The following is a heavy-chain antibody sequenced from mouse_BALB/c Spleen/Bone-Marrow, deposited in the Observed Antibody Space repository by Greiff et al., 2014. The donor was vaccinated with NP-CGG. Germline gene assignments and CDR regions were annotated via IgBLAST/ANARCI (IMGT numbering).Heavy chain of an antibody. CDR3: ERHEDRLRAWYAY. J-gene: IGHJ3*01. CDR1: GFTFTEYI. CDR2: FYPGRGSI. D-gene: IGHD3-2*02. Sequence: SVKLSCTASGFTFTEYIIHLVKQRSGLGLEWIGWFYPGRGSIKYKEKFKDKATWTADKSSSTVYLELSRLTAEDSAVYCGERHEDRLRAWYAYWGQGTLVNVSA. V-gene: IGHV1-62-2*01.